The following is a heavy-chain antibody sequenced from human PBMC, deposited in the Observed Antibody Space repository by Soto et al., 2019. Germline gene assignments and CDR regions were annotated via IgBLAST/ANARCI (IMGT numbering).Heavy chain of an antibody. CDR3: ERHVRYGDFDY. V-gene: IGHV4-59*08. CDR2: IYYSGST. CDR1: GGSISSYY. D-gene: IGHD3-9*01. J-gene: IGHJ4*02. Sequence: SEPLSLTCTVSGGSISSYYWRWIRQPPGKGLEWIGYIYYSGSTNYNPSLKSRVTISVDTSKNQFSLKLSSVTAADTAVYYCERHVRYGDFDYWGQGTLVTVSS.